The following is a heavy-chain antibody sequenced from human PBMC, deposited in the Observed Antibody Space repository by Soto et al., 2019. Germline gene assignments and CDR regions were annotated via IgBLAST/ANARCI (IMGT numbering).Heavy chain of an antibody. CDR1: GFTFSSYG. D-gene: IGHD5-18*01. V-gene: IGHV3-30*18. J-gene: IGHJ4*02. CDR2: ISYDGSNK. CDR3: AKDSKGPQVWFFGH. Sequence: GGSLRLSCAASGFTFSSYGMHWVRQAPGKGLEWVAVISYDGSNKYYADSVKGRFTIFRDNSKNTLYLQMNSLRDEDTAIYYYAKDSKGPQVWFFGHWGQGTLVTVSS.